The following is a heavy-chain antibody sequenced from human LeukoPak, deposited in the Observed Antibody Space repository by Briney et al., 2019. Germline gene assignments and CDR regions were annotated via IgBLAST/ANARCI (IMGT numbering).Heavy chain of an antibody. CDR3: ARRTAAGPFDY. Sequence: GGSLRLSCAASGFAFRSYVVNWVRQAPGKGLEWVSSISTSGSDVNYADSVKGRFTVSRDNAKSSLYLAMNSLTAEDTAVYYCARRTAAGPFDYWGQGTLVTVSS. V-gene: IGHV3-21*01. CDR2: ISTSGSDV. D-gene: IGHD6-13*01. CDR1: GFAFRSYV. J-gene: IGHJ4*02.